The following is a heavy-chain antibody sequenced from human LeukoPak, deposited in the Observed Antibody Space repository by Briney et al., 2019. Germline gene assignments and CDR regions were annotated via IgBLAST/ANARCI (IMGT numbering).Heavy chain of an antibody. J-gene: IGHJ4*02. CDR2: INPNSGGT. CDR1: GYTFTGYY. CDR3: AREMYYYDSSGSGFDY. V-gene: IGHV1-2*04. D-gene: IGHD3-22*01. Sequence: ASVKVSCKASGYTFTGYYMHWVRQAPGQGLEWVGWINPNSGGTNYAQKFQGWVTMTRDTSISTAYMELSRLRSDDTAVYYCAREMYYYDSSGSGFDYWGQGTLVTVSS.